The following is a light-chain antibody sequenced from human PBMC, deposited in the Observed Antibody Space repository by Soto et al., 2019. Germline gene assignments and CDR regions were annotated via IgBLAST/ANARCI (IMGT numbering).Light chain of an antibody. Sequence: DIQMAQSPSAISASVGDRVTITCRASQGIRISLVWFQQKSGEVPKRLIYAASYLDSGVPSRFSGGGSGTEFTLTISSLQPEDFATYYCLQHKNYPYTFGQGTKVDIK. CDR1: QGIRIS. CDR2: AAS. CDR3: LQHKNYPYT. V-gene: IGKV1-17*03. J-gene: IGKJ2*01.